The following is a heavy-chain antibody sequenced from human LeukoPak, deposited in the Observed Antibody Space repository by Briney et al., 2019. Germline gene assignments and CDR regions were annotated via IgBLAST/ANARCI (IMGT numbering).Heavy chain of an antibody. CDR2: ISYDGSNK. Sequence: PGGSLRLSCAASGFTFSSYGMHWVRQAPGKGLEWVAVISYDGSNKYYADSMKGRFTISRDNSKNTLYLQMNSLRAEDTAVYYCAMGAMVLFYWGQGTLVTVSS. D-gene: IGHD5-18*01. V-gene: IGHV3-30*03. CDR3: AMGAMVLFY. J-gene: IGHJ4*02. CDR1: GFTFSSYG.